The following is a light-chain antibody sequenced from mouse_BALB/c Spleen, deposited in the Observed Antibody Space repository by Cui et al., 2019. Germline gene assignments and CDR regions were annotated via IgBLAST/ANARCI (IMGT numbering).Light chain of an antibody. CDR2: AAT. V-gene: IGKV12-46*01. CDR1: ENIYSN. J-gene: IGKJ1*01. Sequence: DIQMTQYPASLSVSVGETVTITCRASENIYSNLAWYQQKQVKSPQLLVYAATNLADGVPSRFSGSGSGTQYSLKINSLQSEDFGSYYCQHFWGTPWTFGGGTKLEIK. CDR3: QHFWGTPWT.